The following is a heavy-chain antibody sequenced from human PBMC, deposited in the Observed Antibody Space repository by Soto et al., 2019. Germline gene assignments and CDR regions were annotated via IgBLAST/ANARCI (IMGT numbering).Heavy chain of an antibody. J-gene: IGHJ3*01. D-gene: IGHD1-26*01. V-gene: IGHV5-51*01. CDR2: INPDDSDT. CDR1: GDSFTTYW. Sequence: GESLKISCRVSGDSFTTYWIAWVRQMPGKGLEWMGIINPDDSDTRFGPSFQGQVTISVDKSINTAYLQWSSLKASDTAMYYCARHWDSFDVWGQGTWVTVSS. CDR3: ARHWDSFDV.